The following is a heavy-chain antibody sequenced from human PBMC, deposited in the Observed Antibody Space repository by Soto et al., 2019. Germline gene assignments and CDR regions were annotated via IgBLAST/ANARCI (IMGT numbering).Heavy chain of an antibody. D-gene: IGHD3-22*01. CDR2: INPSGGST. V-gene: IGHV1-46*01. J-gene: IGHJ4*02. Sequence: GASVKVSCKASGYSFTSYYMHWVRQAPGQGLEWMGIINPSGGSTSYAQKFQGRVTMTRDTSTSTVYMELSSLRSEDTAVYYCADSSGYYTLDYWGQGTLVTVSS. CDR1: GYSFTSYY. CDR3: ADSSGYYTLDY.